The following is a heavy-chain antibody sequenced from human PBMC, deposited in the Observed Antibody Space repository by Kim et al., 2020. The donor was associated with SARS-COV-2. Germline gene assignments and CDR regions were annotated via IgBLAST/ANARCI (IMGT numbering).Heavy chain of an antibody. CDR2: IYYSGST. D-gene: IGHD6-13*01. J-gene: IGHJ3*02. V-gene: IGHV4-39*01. CDR1: GGSISSSSYY. Sequence: SETLSLTCTVSGGSISSSSYYWGWIRQPPGKGLEWIGSIYYSGSTYYNPSLKSRVTISVDTSKNQFSLKLSSVTAADTAVYYCARRIAAAVNDAFDIWG. CDR3: ARRIAAAVNDAFDI.